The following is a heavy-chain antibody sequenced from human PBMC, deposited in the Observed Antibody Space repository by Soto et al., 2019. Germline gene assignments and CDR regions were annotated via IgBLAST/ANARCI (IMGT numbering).Heavy chain of an antibody. J-gene: IGHJ6*02. CDR1: GGTFSSYA. V-gene: IGHV1-2*02. Sequence: ASVKVSCKASGGTFSSYAISWVRQAPGQGLEWMGWINPNSGGTNYAQKFQGRVTMTRDTSISTAYMELSRLRSDDTAVYYCARDPCSSTSCYEGDYYYYGMDVWGQGTTVTVSS. CDR3: ARDPCSSTSCYEGDYYYYGMDV. D-gene: IGHD2-2*01. CDR2: INPNSGGT.